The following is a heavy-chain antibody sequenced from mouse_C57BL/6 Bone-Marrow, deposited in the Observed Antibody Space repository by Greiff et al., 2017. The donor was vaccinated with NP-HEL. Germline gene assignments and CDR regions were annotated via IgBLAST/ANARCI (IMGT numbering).Heavy chain of an antibody. V-gene: IGHV14-4*01. Sequence: VQLKQSGAELVRPGASVKLSCTVSGFNIKDDYMHWVKRRPEQGLEWIGWIDPENGDTEDASKFQGKATITADTSSNTAYLQLSSLTSEDTAVYYCTTGGSSPYAMDYWGQGTSVTVSS. J-gene: IGHJ4*01. CDR2: IDPENGDT. D-gene: IGHD1-1*01. CDR3: TTGGSSPYAMDY. CDR1: GFNIKDDY.